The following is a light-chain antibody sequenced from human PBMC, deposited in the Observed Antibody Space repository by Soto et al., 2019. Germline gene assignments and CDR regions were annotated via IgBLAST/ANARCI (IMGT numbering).Light chain of an antibody. Sequence: DIQMTHSPSSLSASGGDRVTITCRASQSISTYLNWYQQKPGKAPKLLIYAASSLESGVPSRFTGSGSGTDFTLTISSLQPEDFATYFCHQTYITPWMFGQGTKVDI. CDR3: HQTYITPWM. CDR2: AAS. V-gene: IGKV1-39*01. J-gene: IGKJ1*01. CDR1: QSISTY.